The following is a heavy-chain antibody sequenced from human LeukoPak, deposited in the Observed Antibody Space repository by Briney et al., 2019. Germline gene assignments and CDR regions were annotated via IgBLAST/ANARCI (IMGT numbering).Heavy chain of an antibody. CDR1: GGSISSSSYY. J-gene: IGHJ4*02. Sequence: SETLSLTCTVSGGSISSSSYYWGWIRQPPGKGLEWIGSIYYSGSTYYNPSLKSRVTISVDTSKNQFSLKLSSVTAADTAVYYCARAPGTNYYDSSGYYPPGPFDYWGQGTLVTVSS. CDR3: ARAPGTNYYDSSGYYPPGPFDY. CDR2: IYYSGST. D-gene: IGHD3-22*01. V-gene: IGHV4-39*07.